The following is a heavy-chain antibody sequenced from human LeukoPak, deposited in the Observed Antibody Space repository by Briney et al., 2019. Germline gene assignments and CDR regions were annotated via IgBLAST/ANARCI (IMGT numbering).Heavy chain of an antibody. CDR1: GVSISSGDYY. CDR3: ARHDYSNPTELDY. CDR2: IYYSGST. D-gene: IGHD4-11*01. J-gene: IGHJ4*02. Sequence: SETLSLTCTVSGVSISSGDYYWSWIRQPPGKGLEWIGYIYYSGSTYYNPSLKSRVTISVDTSKNQFSLKLSSVTAADTAVYYCARHDYSNPTELDYWGQGTLVTVSS. V-gene: IGHV4-30-4*01.